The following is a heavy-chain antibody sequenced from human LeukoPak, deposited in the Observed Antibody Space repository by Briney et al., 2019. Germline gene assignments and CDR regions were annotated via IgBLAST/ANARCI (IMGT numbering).Heavy chain of an antibody. CDR3: ARGRHDFWSGYHSYYYYGMDV. Sequence: GGSLRLSCAASGFTVSSNYMSWVRQAPGKGLEWVSVIYSGGSTYYADSVKGRFTISRDNSKNTLYLQMNSLRAEDTAVYYCARGRHDFWSGYHSYYYYGMDVWGQGTTVTVSS. CDR1: GFTVSSNY. J-gene: IGHJ6*02. D-gene: IGHD3-3*01. CDR2: IYSGGST. V-gene: IGHV3-53*01.